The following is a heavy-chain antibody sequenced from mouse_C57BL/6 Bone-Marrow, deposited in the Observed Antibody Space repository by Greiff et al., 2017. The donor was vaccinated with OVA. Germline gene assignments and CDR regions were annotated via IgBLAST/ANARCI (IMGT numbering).Heavy chain of an antibody. Sequence: VKVVESGPELVKPGASVKISCKASGYAFSSSWMNWVKQRPGKGLEWIGRIYPGDGDTNYNGKFKGKATLTADKSSSTAYMQLSSLTSEDSAVYFCARDHDYVFAYWGQGTLVTVSA. CDR1: GYAFSSSW. J-gene: IGHJ3*01. CDR2: IYPGDGDT. CDR3: ARDHDYVFAY. V-gene: IGHV1-82*01. D-gene: IGHD2-4*01.